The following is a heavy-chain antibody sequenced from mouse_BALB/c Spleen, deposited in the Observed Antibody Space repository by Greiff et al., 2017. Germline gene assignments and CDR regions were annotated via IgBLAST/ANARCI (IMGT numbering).Heavy chain of an antibody. J-gene: IGHJ3*01. D-gene: IGHD1-1*01. CDR2: ISTYNGNT. CDR1: CYTFTDYA. Sequence: VKLMESGPEVVRPGVSVKISCKGSCYTFTDYAMHWVKQSHAKSLEWIGVISTYNGNTNYNQKFKGKATLTVDNSSSTAYMELRSLTSEDSAVYYCARDYGSSWIAYWGQGTLVTVSA. CDR3: ARDYGSSWIAY. V-gene: IGHV1-67*01.